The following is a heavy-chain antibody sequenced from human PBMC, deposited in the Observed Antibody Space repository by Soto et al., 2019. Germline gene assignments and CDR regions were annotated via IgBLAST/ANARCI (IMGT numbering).Heavy chain of an antibody. CDR2: IYYSGST. J-gene: IGHJ6*02. Sequence: SETLSLTCTVSGGSISSGGYYWSWIRQHPGKGLEWIGYIYYSGSTYYNPSLKSRVTISVDTSKNQFSLKLSSVTAADTAVYYCARVRGYSYGYRGSDVYYYGMDVWGQGTTVTVSS. CDR3: ARVRGYSYGYRGSDVYYYGMDV. D-gene: IGHD5-18*01. CDR1: GGSISSGGYY. V-gene: IGHV4-31*03.